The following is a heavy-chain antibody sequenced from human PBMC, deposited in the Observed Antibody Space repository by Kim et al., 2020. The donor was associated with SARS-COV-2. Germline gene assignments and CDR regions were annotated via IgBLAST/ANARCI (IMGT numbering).Heavy chain of an antibody. V-gene: IGHV3-23*01. CDR1: GFTFSSYA. J-gene: IGHJ4*02. Sequence: GGSLRLSCAASGFTFSSYAMSWVRQAPGKGLEWVSAISGSGGSTYYADSVKGRFTISRDNSKNTLYLQMNSLRAEDTAVYYCATPGPGIHYDPANATPFLDYWGQGTLVTVSS. CDR3: ATPGPGIHYDPANATPFLDY. D-gene: IGHD3-22*01. CDR2: ISGSGGST.